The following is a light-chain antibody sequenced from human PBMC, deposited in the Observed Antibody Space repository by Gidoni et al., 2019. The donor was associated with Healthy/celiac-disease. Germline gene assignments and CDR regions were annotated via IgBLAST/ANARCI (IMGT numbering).Light chain of an antibody. CDR1: QGIRSY. Sequence: DVQLTQSPSFLSASVGDRVTITCRASQGIRSYLARYQQNTGKAPKLLIYAASTLQSGVPSRFSGSGSGTEFTLTISSLQPEDFATYYCQQLNSYLPITFGQGTRLEIK. CDR3: QQLNSYLPIT. V-gene: IGKV1-9*01. J-gene: IGKJ5*01. CDR2: AAS.